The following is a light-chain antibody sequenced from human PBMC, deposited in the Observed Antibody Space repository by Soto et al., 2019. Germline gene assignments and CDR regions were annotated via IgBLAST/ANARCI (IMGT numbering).Light chain of an antibody. Sequence: DRVMRHYPATLSVSPGERATVSCRASQSVSSNLAWYQQKPGQAPRLLIYGASTRATGIPARFSGSGSGTEFTLTISSLQSEDFAVYYCHQYNNRPPYTFGHVTRLEVK. CDR3: HQYNNRPPYT. CDR1: QSVSSN. J-gene: IGKJ5*01. V-gene: IGKV3-15*01. CDR2: GAS.